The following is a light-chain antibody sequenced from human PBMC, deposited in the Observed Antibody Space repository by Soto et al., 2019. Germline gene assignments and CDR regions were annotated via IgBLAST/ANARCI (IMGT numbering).Light chain of an antibody. V-gene: IGKV3-20*01. J-gene: IGKJ5*01. CDR2: GAS. CDR1: QNVGSSY. CDR3: QHYANSVIT. Sequence: EVVLTQSPGTLSLSPGERATLSCRASQNVGSSYFAWYQQKPGQAPRLLIYGASIRATGIPDKFSGSWSGTDFTLTISRLEPEDFAVYNCQHYANSVITFGQETRLDLK.